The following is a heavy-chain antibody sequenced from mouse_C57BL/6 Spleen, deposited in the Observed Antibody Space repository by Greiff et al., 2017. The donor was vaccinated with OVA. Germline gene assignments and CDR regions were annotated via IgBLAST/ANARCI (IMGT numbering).Heavy chain of an antibody. V-gene: IGHV1-74*01. CDR3: AIGYYSNYDYAMDY. D-gene: IGHD2-5*01. CDR2: IHPSDSDT. Sequence: QAQLQQPGAELVKPGASVKVSCKASGYTFTSYWMHWVKQRPGQGLEWIGRIHPSDSDTNYNQKFKGKATLTVDKSSSTAYMQLSSLTSEDSAVYYCAIGYYSNYDYAMDYWGQGTSVTVSS. CDR1: GYTFTSYW. J-gene: IGHJ4*01.